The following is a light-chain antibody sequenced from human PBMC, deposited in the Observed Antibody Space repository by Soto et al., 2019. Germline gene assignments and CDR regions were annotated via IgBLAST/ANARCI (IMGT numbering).Light chain of an antibody. V-gene: IGKV3-15*01. CDR2: GAS. CDR3: QQYNNWPPIT. Sequence: VLTQSPGTLSLSPGERATLSCRASQSVSSNLAWYQQKPGQAPRLLIYGASTRATGIPARFSGSGSGTEFSLTISSLQSEDFAVYFCQQYNNWPPITFGQGTRLEIK. J-gene: IGKJ5*01. CDR1: QSVSSN.